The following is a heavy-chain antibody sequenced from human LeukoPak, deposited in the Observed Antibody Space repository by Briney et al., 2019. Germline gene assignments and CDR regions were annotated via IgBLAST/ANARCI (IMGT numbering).Heavy chain of an antibody. J-gene: IGHJ6*04. CDR3: ATSSYDFWSWDV. CDR2: INPRGGST. V-gene: IGHV1-46*01. D-gene: IGHD3-3*01. CDR1: GYTFTTYY. Sequence: VSVKVSCKASGYTFTTYYMHWLRQAPGQGPEWMGIINPRGGSTDYAQKFQGRVTMTEDTSTDTAYMELSSLRSEDTAVYYCATSSYDFWSWDVWGKGTTVTVSS.